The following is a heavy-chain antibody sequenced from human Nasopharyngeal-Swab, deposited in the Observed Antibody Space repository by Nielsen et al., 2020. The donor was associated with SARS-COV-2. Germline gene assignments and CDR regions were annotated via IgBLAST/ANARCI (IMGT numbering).Heavy chain of an antibody. J-gene: IGHJ3*02. CDR1: GFTFSSYD. CDR3: ARDSTAGGTYYRYVNI. CDR2: IGTAGDT. D-gene: IGHD1-26*01. V-gene: IGHV3-13*04. Sequence: GESLKISCAASGFTFSSYDMHWVRQATGKGLEWVSAIGTAGDTYYPGSVKGRFTISRDNAKNSLYLQMNSLRVEDTALYYCARDSTAGGTYYRYVNIWGQGTMVTVSS.